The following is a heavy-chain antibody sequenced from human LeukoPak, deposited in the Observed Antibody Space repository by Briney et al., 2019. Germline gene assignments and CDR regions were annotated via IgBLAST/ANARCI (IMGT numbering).Heavy chain of an antibody. Sequence: PPGGSLRLSCAASGFTFSSYAVSWVRQAPGKGLEWVSAISGNGGGTYYADSVKGRFTISRDNSKNTLYMQMNSLSTEDTAVYYCAKTTAGYSSGRYPGWPVNYWGQGTLVTVSS. J-gene: IGHJ4*02. V-gene: IGHV3-23*01. CDR1: GFTFSSYA. CDR2: ISGNGGGT. CDR3: AKTTAGYSSGRYPGWPVNY. D-gene: IGHD6-19*01.